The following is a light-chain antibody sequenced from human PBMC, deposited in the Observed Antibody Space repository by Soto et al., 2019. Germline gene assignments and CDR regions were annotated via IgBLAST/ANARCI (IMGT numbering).Light chain of an antibody. Sequence: IHMTHSPSSLSASLGEIVTITFRASQGISNYLAWYQQKPGKAPKLLIYKASTLKSGVPSRFSGSGSGTEFTLTISSLQPDDFATYYCQHYNSYSEAFGQGT. CDR2: KAS. CDR1: QGISNY. CDR3: QHYNSYSEA. J-gene: IGKJ1*01. V-gene: IGKV1-5*03.